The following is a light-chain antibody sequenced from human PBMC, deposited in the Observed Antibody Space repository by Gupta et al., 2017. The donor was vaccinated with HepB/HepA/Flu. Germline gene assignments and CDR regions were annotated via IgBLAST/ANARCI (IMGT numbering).Light chain of an antibody. CDR1: QNVSSSY. Sequence: EIVLTQSPGTLSLSPGERATLSCRASQNVSSSYLAWYQQKPGQAPRLLIYGASSRATGFPDRFSGSGSGTDFTLTISRREPEDFAVYYCQHENSSSWTFGQGTKVEIK. J-gene: IGKJ1*01. CDR2: GAS. V-gene: IGKV3-20*01. CDR3: QHENSSSWT.